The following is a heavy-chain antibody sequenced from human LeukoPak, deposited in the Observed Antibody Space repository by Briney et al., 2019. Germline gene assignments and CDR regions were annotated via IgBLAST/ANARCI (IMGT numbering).Heavy chain of an antibody. CDR1: GGTFSSYA. Sequence: ASVKVSCKASGGTFSSYAISWVRQASGQGLEWMGGIIPIFGTANYAQKFQGRVTITADESTSTAYMELSSLRSEDTAVYYCAMDKDIVVVVAALEIDYWGQGTLVTVSS. CDR3: AMDKDIVVVVAALEIDY. D-gene: IGHD2-15*01. V-gene: IGHV1-69*01. CDR2: IIPIFGTA. J-gene: IGHJ4*02.